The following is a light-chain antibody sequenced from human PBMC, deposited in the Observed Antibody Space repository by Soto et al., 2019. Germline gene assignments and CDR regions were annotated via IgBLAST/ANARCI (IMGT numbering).Light chain of an antibody. CDR2: DAS. CDR3: QQFNTYPIT. Sequence: AIQLTQSPSSLSASVGDRVTITCRASQDIRGALAWYQQKPGKAPKLLIYDASSLESGVPSRFSGSGSGTDFTLTISSLQPEDFATYYCQQFNTYPITLGQGTRLEIK. V-gene: IGKV1-13*02. CDR1: QDIRGA. J-gene: IGKJ5*01.